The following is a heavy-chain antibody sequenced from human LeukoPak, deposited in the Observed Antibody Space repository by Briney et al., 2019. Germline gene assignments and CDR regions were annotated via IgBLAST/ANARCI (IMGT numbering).Heavy chain of an antibody. D-gene: IGHD3-9*01. CDR2: INHSGST. V-gene: IGHV4-4*02. Sequence: PSETLSLTCAVSGGSISSGNWWSWVRQSPGKGLEWIGEINHSGSTNYNPSLKSRVTISVDTSKNQFSLKLSSVTAADTAVYYCARVLKPDFDWLLSASSRRNWFDPWGQGTLVTVSS. CDR3: ARVLKPDFDWLLSASSRRNWFDP. CDR1: GGSISSGNW. J-gene: IGHJ5*02.